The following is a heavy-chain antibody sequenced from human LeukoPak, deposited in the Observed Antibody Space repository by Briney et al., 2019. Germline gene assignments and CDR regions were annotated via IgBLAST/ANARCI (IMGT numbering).Heavy chain of an antibody. D-gene: IGHD3-9*01. V-gene: IGHV4-4*07. Sequence: SETLSLTCSVSGVSVSTYYWSWIRQPAGKGLEWIGRVYISGRTNYNPSLASRVTVSLDTSKNQFSLTLRSVTAADTAIYYCARDHWLFSSKTWYYYGMDVWGQGTTVTVSS. CDR2: VYISGRT. CDR1: GVSVSTYY. J-gene: IGHJ6*02. CDR3: ARDHWLFSSKTWYYYGMDV.